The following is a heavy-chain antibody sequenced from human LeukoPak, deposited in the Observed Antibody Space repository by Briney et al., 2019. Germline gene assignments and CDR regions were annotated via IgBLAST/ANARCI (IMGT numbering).Heavy chain of an antibody. CDR3: ARDSILYGMDV. Sequence: GASVKVSCKASGYTFTSYGISLVRQAPGQALEWMGGIIPIFGTANYAQKFQGRVTITADESTSTAYMELSSLRSEDTAVYYCARDSILYGMDVWGQGTTVTVSS. CDR1: GYTFTSYG. CDR2: IIPIFGTA. D-gene: IGHD3-3*02. V-gene: IGHV1-69*13. J-gene: IGHJ6*02.